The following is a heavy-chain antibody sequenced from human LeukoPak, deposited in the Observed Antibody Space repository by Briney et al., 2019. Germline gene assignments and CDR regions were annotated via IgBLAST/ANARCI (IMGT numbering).Heavy chain of an antibody. CDR2: IYYSGST. CDR3: ARANYYDSSGYSGDAFDI. CDR1: GGSIGSYY. Sequence: SETLSLTCTVSGGSIGSYYWSWIRQPPGKGLEWIGYIYYSGSTNYNPSLKSRVTISVDTSKSQFSLKLSSVTAADTAVYYCARANYYDSSGYSGDAFDIWGQGTMVTVSS. D-gene: IGHD3-22*01. J-gene: IGHJ3*02. V-gene: IGHV4-59*01.